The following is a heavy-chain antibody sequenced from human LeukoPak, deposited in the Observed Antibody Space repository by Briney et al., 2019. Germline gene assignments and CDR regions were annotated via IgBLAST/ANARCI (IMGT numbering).Heavy chain of an antibody. V-gene: IGHV3-7*05. D-gene: IGHD3-3*01. CDR2: IKQDGSEK. Sequence: GGSLRLPCAASGFTLSSYWMSWVRQAPGKGLEWVANIKQDGSEKHYVDSVKGRFTISRDNAKNSLYLQMDSLRAEDTAVYYCARGRSLRFLEWLLFDYWGQGTLVTVSS. J-gene: IGHJ4*02. CDR1: GFTLSSYW. CDR3: ARGRSLRFLEWLLFDY.